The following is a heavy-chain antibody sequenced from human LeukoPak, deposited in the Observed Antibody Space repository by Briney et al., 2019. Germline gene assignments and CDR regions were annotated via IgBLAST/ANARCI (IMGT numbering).Heavy chain of an antibody. CDR1: GFTFSSYA. D-gene: IGHD4-11*01. Sequence: PGGSLRLSCAASGFTFSSYAMSWVRQAPGKGLEWVSGISDGGITTYYTDSVRGRFTISRANSKNTLYLQMNTLGADDTAVYYCAKQAGTVYSNFDYWGQGTLVTVSS. V-gene: IGHV3-23*01. CDR3: AKQAGTVYSNFDY. J-gene: IGHJ4*02. CDR2: ISDGGITT.